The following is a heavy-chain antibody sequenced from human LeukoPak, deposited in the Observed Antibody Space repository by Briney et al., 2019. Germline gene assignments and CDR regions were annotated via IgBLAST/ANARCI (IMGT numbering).Heavy chain of an antibody. Sequence: TSETLSLTCTVSGGTISSYYWSWIREPPGKGLEWIGYIYYSGSTNYNPSLKSRVTISVDTSKNQFSLKLSSVSAADTAVYYCARVVSEASDIWGQGTMATLSS. CDR3: ARVVSEASDI. CDR1: GGTISSYY. D-gene: IGHD2-2*01. CDR2: IYYSGST. V-gene: IGHV4-59*01. J-gene: IGHJ3*02.